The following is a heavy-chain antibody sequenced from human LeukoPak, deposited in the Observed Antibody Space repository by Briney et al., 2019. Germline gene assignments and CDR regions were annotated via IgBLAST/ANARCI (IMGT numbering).Heavy chain of an antibody. D-gene: IGHD5-12*01. CDR3: AMGRAGPRYGIYYFDY. V-gene: IGHV4-34*01. CDR2: INHSGST. Sequence: PSETLSLTCAVYGGSFSGYYWSWFRQPPGRGLEWFGEINHSGSTNYNPSLKSRVTISLDTSKNQFSLNLISVTPAGTAVYYCAMGRAGPRYGIYYFDYEGQETLDSVSP. J-gene: IGHJ4*02. CDR1: GGSFSGYY.